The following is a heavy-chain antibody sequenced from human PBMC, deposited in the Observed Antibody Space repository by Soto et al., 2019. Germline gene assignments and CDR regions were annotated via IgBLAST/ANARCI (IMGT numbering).Heavy chain of an antibody. Sequence: EVQLLGSGGGLVQPGGSLRLSCVGSGFTFSTYWMNWVRQAPGKGLEWVANINPDGNVGTYVDSVRGRFTTSRDNAKNSLYLQMNSLRADDTAVYFFAGGGRQDYNYWVQGIMVTVSS. CDR3: AGGGRQDYNY. D-gene: IGHD3-16*01. V-gene: IGHV3-7*03. CDR1: GFTFSTYW. CDR2: INPDGNVG. J-gene: IGHJ4*02.